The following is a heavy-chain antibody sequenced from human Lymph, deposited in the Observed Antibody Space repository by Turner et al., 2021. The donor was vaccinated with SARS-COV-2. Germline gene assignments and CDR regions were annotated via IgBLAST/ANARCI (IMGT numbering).Heavy chain of an antibody. CDR2: LYYSGST. CDR3: ARRRQWLVHWYFDL. Sequence: QLQLQESCPGLVKPSETLSLTCTVSGGSISSSSYYWGWIRQPPGKGLEWIGSLYYSGSTYYNPSLKSRATIAVDTSKNQFSRKLSSVTAADTAVYYGARRRQWLVHWYFDLWGRGTLVTVSS. J-gene: IGHJ2*01. D-gene: IGHD6-19*01. CDR1: GGSISSSSYY. V-gene: IGHV4-39*01.